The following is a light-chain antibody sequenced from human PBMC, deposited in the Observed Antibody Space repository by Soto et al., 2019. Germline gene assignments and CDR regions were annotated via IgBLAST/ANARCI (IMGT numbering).Light chain of an antibody. CDR3: LLYYGGAQV. J-gene: IGLJ2*01. CDR1: TGAVTTGYY. CDR2: STT. Sequence: QTVVTQEPSLTVSPGGTVTLTCASSTGAVTTGYYANWFQQKPGQAPRTLIYSTTYKHSWTPARFSGSLLGGKAALTLSGVRPEDEAEYYCLLYYGGAQVFGGGTKVTVL. V-gene: IGLV7-43*01.